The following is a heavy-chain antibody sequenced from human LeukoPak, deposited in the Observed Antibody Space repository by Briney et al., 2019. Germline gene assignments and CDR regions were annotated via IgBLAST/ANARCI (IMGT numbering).Heavy chain of an antibody. V-gene: IGHV1-18*01. D-gene: IGHD3-22*01. Sequence: ASAKVSCKASGYTFTSYGISWVRQAPGQGLEWMGWISAYNGNTNYAQKLQGRVTMTTDTSTSTAYMELRSLGSDDTAVYYCARTAYDSSGYYGLVWFDPWGQGTLVTVSS. CDR1: GYTFTSYG. CDR2: ISAYNGNT. CDR3: ARTAYDSSGYYGLVWFDP. J-gene: IGHJ5*02.